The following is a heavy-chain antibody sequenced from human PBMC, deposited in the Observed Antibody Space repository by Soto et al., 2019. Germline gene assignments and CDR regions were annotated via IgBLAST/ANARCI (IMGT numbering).Heavy chain of an antibody. Sequence: EVQLVESGGGLVQPGGSLRLSCAASGFTFSSYSMNWVRQAPGKGLEWVSYISSSSTIYYADSVKGRFTISRDNAKNSLYLQMNSLRDEDTAVYYCARGSSVAGMGRDWGQGTLVTVSS. J-gene: IGHJ4*02. D-gene: IGHD6-19*01. V-gene: IGHV3-48*02. CDR3: ARGSSVAGMGRD. CDR2: ISSSSTI. CDR1: GFTFSSYS.